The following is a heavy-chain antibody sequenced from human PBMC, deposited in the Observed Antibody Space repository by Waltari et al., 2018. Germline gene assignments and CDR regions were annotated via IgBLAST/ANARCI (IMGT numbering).Heavy chain of an antibody. Sequence: EVQLLESGGGLVTPGGSLRLSCEASGFTFSIYNMNWVRQAPGKGVEVVTSIGCGSLLNIDFVSVEGPFTLPTEQAKSSIYFQMKSLRGQGTGLHYWSREGGVEPGERSGVFDIWGQGTMVTVSS. CDR3: SREGGVEPGERSGVFDI. CDR2: IGCGSLLN. D-gene: IGHD3-16*01. CDR1: GFTFSIYN. J-gene: IGHJ3*02. V-gene: IGHV3-21*02.